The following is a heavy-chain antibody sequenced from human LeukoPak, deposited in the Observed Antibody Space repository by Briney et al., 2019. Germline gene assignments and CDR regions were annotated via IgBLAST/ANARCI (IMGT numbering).Heavy chain of an antibody. D-gene: IGHD6-13*01. V-gene: IGHV3-23*01. Sequence: AGSLRLSCAASGFTFSSSAMNWLRQALGNGSEWVSASGTDRDTYYAATVKDRFTIPKDNSKHTLYLPMTSLRAEDTAIYYCAKKTAGIHPFDCWGQGTLVTVSP. CDR2: SGTDRDT. CDR1: GFTFSSSA. CDR3: AKKTAGIHPFDC. J-gene: IGHJ4*02.